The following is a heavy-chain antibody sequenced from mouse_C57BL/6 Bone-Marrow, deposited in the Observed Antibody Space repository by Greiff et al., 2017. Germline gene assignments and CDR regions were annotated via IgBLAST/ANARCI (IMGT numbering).Heavy chain of an antibody. V-gene: IGHV5-6*02. CDR2: ISSGGSYT. CDR3: ARHDYSWFAY. CDR1: GFTFSSYG. D-gene: IGHD2-4*01. J-gene: IGHJ3*01. Sequence: MLVESGGDLVKPGGSLKLSCAASGFTFSSYGMSWVRQTPDKRLEWVATISSGGSYTYYPDSVKGRFTISRDNAKNTLYLQMSSLKSEDTAMYYFARHDYSWFAYWGQGTLVTVSA.